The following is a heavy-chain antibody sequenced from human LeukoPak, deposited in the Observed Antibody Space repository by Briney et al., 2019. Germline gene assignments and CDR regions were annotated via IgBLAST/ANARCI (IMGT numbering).Heavy chain of an antibody. CDR1: GFTFSSYA. J-gene: IGHJ4*02. V-gene: IGHV3-30-3*01. Sequence: PGRSLRLSCAASGFTFSSYAMHWVRQAPGKGLEWVAVISYDGSNKYYADSVKGRFTFSRDNSKNTLYLQMNSLRAEDTVVYYCARVLTGYYLSPTFDYWGQGTLVTVSS. D-gene: IGHD3-9*01. CDR2: ISYDGSNK. CDR3: ARVLTGYYLSPTFDY.